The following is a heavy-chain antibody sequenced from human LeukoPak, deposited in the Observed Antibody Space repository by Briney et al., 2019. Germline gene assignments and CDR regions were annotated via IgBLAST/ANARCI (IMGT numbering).Heavy chain of an antibody. CDR3: ARGDIVVVPAAIPFDY. D-gene: IGHD2-2*01. Sequence: PGGSLRLSCAASGFTFSSYGMHWVRQAPGKGLEWVAFIRYDGSNKYYADSVKGRFTISRDNSKNTLYLQMNSLRAEDTAVYYCARGDIVVVPAAIPFDYWGQGTLVTVSS. V-gene: IGHV3-30*02. CDR1: GFTFSSYG. CDR2: IRYDGSNK. J-gene: IGHJ4*02.